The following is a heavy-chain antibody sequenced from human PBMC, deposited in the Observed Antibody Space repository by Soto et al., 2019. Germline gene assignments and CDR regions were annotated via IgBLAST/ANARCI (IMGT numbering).Heavy chain of an antibody. CDR3: ARHKAACPGGGYYYYGMDV. V-gene: IGHV4-39*01. J-gene: IGHJ6*02. CDR2: IYYSGST. D-gene: IGHD6-6*01. Sequence: SETLSLTCTVSGGSISSSSYYWGWIRQPPGKGLEWIGSIYYSGSTYYNPSLKSRVTISVDTSKNQFSLKLSSVTAADTAVYYCARHKAACPGGGYYYYGMDVWGQGTTVTVSS. CDR1: GGSISSSSYY.